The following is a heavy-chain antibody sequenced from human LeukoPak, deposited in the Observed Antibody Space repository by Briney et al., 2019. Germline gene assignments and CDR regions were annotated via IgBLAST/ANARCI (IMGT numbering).Heavy chain of an antibody. CDR3: ARDIAVAGPQYYYYYMDV. V-gene: IGHV4-34*01. CDR2: INHSGST. CDR1: GGSFSGYY. J-gene: IGHJ6*03. D-gene: IGHD6-19*01. Sequence: SETLSLTCAVYGGSFSGYYWSWIRQPPGKGLEWIGEINHSGSTNYNPSLKSRVTISVDTSKNQFSLKLSSVTAADTAVYYCARDIAVAGPQYYYYYMDVWGKGTTVTISS.